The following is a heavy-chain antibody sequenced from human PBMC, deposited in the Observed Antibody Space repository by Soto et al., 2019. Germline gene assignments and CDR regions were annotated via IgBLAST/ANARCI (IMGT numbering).Heavy chain of an antibody. J-gene: IGHJ4*02. V-gene: IGHV4-30-2*01. CDR2: IYHSGST. CDR3: TRDPDY. Sequence: SETLSLTCAVSGGSISSGGYSWSWIRQPPGKGLEWIGYIYHSGSTYYNPSLKSRVTISVDRSKNQFSLKLSSVTAADTAVYYCTRDPDYWGQGTLVNVS. CDR1: GGSISSGGYS.